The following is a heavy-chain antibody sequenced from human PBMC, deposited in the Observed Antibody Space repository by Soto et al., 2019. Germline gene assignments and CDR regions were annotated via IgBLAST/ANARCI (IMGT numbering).Heavy chain of an antibody. V-gene: IGHV1-24*01. Sequence: ASVKVSCKVSGYTLTELSMHWVRQAPGKGLEWMGGFDPEDGETIYAQKFQGRVTMTEDTSTDTAYMELSSLRSEDTAVYYCATALTLRLGELSLTPYFDYWGQGTLVTVSS. CDR3: ATALTLRLGELSLTPYFDY. D-gene: IGHD3-16*02. CDR1: GYTLTELS. CDR2: FDPEDGET. J-gene: IGHJ4*02.